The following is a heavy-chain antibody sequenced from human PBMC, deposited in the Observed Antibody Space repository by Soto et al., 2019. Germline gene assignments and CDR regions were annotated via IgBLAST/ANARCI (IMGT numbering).Heavy chain of an antibody. V-gene: IGHV1-46*01. CDR2: INPSGGST. CDR3: ARETRIAAAGTYYYYYYGMDV. D-gene: IGHD6-13*01. J-gene: IGHJ6*02. Sequence: ASVKVSCKASGYTFTSYYMHWVRQAPGQGLEWMGIINPSGGSTSYAQKFQGRVTMTRDTSTSTVYMELSSLRSEDTAVYYCARETRIAAAGTYYYYYYGMDVWGQGTTVTVSS. CDR1: GYTFTSYY.